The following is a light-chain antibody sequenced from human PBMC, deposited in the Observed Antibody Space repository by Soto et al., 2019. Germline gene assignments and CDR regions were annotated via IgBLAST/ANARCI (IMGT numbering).Light chain of an antibody. CDR1: SSNIGQNY. J-gene: IGLJ2*01. CDR2: ENY. CDR3: GTWDSSLTAEV. V-gene: IGLV1-51*01. Sequence: QSVLTQPPSVSAAPGQKVSISCSGSSSNIGQNYVSWYQQLPGTAPKLLIFENYKRPSGIPDRFSGSKSGTSATLGITGLQTHDEADYYCGTWDSSLTAEVFGGGTKLTVL.